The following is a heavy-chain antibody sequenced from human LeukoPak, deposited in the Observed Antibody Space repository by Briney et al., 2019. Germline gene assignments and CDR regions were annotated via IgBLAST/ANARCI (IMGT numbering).Heavy chain of an antibody. CDR2: IYYSGST. J-gene: IGHJ4*02. Sequence: PSETLSLTCAVSGGSISSGGYSWSWIRQPPGKGLEWIGYIYYSGSTYYNPSLKSRVTISVDTSKNQFSLKLSSVTAADTAVYYCARSLIWNYYDSSGYSLWGQGTLVTVSS. V-gene: IGHV4-30-4*07. CDR1: GGSISSGGYS. CDR3: ARSLIWNYYDSSGYSL. D-gene: IGHD3-22*01.